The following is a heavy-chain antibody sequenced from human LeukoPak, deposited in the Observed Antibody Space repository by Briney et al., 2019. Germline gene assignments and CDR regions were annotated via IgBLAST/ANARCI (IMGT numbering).Heavy chain of an antibody. CDR1: GGSISSDY. Sequence: PSETLSLTCIVAGGSISSDYWSWIRQPPGKGLEWIGYIYYSGSTKYSPSLKSRVTVSIDTSKNQFSLKLSSVTAADTAVYYCARARYCSGSSCYSDYWGQGTLVTVSS. V-gene: IGHV4-59*01. D-gene: IGHD2-15*01. CDR2: IYYSGST. CDR3: ARARYCSGSSCYSDY. J-gene: IGHJ4*02.